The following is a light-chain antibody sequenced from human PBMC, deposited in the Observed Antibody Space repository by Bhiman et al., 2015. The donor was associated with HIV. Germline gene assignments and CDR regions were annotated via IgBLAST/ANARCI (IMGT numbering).Light chain of an antibody. V-gene: IGLV1-51*02. CDR1: SSNIGNNY. Sequence: QSVLTQPPSVSAAPGQKVTISCSGSSSNIGNNYVSWYQQLPGTAPKLLIYENNKRPSGIPDRFSGSKSGTSATLAITGLQTGDEADYYCGTWDSSLSAGGVIGTGTKVTV. CDR3: GTWDSSLSAGGV. J-gene: IGLJ1*01. CDR2: ENN.